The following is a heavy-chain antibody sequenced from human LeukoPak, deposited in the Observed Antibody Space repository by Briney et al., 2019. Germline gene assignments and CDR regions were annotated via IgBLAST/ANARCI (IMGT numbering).Heavy chain of an antibody. CDR1: GFTFSSYG. D-gene: IGHD3-10*01. V-gene: IGHV3-30*18. CDR3: AKDKAMELWFGELFGGLDY. J-gene: IGHJ4*02. Sequence: EPGRSLRLSCAASGFTFSSYGMPWVRQAPGKGLEWVAVISYDGSNKYYADSVKGRFTISRDNSKNTLYLQMNSLRAEDTAVYYCAKDKAMELWFGELFGGLDYWGQGTLVTVSS. CDR2: ISYDGSNK.